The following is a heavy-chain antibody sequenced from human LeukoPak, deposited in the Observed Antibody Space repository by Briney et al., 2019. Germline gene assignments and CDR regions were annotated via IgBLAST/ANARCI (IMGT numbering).Heavy chain of an antibody. V-gene: IGHV1-69*13. CDR2: IIPIFGTA. Sequence: GASVKVSCKASGGTFSSYAISGVRQAPGQGLEWMGGIIPIFGTANYAQKFQGRVTITADESTSTAYMELSSLRSEDTAVYYCANLLGSSSWIDYWGQGTLVTVSS. CDR1: GGTFSSYA. J-gene: IGHJ4*02. D-gene: IGHD6-13*01. CDR3: ANLLGSSSWIDY.